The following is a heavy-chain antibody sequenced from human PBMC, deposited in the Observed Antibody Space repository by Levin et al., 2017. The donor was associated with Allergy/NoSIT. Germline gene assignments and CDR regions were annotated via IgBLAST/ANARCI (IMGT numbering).Heavy chain of an antibody. CDR1: GFTFSSYG. CDR3: ARGCSYGDY. J-gene: IGHJ4*02. V-gene: IGHV3-48*01. D-gene: IGHD5-18*01. Sequence: QTGGSLRLSCAASGFTFSSYGMNWVRQAPGKGLEWVSCISSSTSTTYYADSVKGRFTISRDNAENSLYLQMNSLRAEDTAVYYCARGCSYGDYWGQGTLVTVSS. CDR2: ISSSTSTT.